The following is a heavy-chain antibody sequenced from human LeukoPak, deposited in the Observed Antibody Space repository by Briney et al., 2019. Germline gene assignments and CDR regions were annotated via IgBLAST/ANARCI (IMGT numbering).Heavy chain of an antibody. J-gene: IGHJ4*02. V-gene: IGHV4-4*09. CDR1: GGSISSYY. CDR2: IYTSGST. CDR3: ARHKQLVSNFDS. Sequence: SETLSLTCTVSGGSISSYYWSWIRQPPGKGLEWIGYIYTSGSTNSNPSLKSRVTISADTPKNQFSLKLSSVTAADTAVYYCARHKQLVSNFDSWGQGTLVTVSS. D-gene: IGHD6-6*01.